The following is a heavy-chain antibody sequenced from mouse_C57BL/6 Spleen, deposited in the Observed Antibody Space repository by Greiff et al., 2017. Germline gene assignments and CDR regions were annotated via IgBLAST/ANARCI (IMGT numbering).Heavy chain of an antibody. V-gene: IGHV1-54*01. CDR1: GYAFTNYL. CDR2: INPGSGGT. CDR3: AREDDGAMDY. J-gene: IGHJ4*01. Sequence: QVQLQQSGAELVRPGASVTVSCKASGYAFTNYLIEWVKQRPGQGLEWIGVINPGSGGTNYNEKFKGKATLTADKSSSTAYMQLRSLTSEDSAVYWGAREDDGAMDYWGQGTSVTVSS. D-gene: IGHD2-3*01.